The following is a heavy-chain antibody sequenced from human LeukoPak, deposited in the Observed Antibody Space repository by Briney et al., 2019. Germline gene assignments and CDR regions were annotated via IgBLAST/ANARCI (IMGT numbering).Heavy chain of an antibody. V-gene: IGHV3-30*02. CDR3: AKKLIGNVDYFDY. Sequence: HAGGSLRLSCAASGFIFSTYGMHWVRQAPGKGLEWVAYISYDGSRKNYADSVKGRFTISRDNSKNTLFLQMSSLKVEDTAVYYCAKKLIGNVDYFDYWGQGTLVTVSS. CDR1: GFIFSTYG. J-gene: IGHJ4*02. CDR2: ISYDGSRK. D-gene: IGHD3-22*01.